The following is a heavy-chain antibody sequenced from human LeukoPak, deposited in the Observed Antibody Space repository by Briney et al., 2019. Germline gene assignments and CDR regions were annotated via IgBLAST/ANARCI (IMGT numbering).Heavy chain of an antibody. CDR2: IKQHGSEK. Sequence: GGSLRLSCAASGFTFRSYWMSWVRQAPGKGLEWVANIKQHGSEKYYVDSVKGRFTISRDNAKNSLYLQMNSLRAEDTAVYYCAKGGGTVTPPQAWGQGTLVTVSS. V-gene: IGHV3-7*05. D-gene: IGHD4-17*01. CDR1: GFTFRSYW. J-gene: IGHJ4*02. CDR3: AKGGGTVTPPQA.